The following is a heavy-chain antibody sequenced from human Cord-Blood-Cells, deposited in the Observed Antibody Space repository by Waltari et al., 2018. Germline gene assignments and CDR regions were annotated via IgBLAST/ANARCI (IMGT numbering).Heavy chain of an antibody. Sequence: EVQLLESGGGVVQPGGYLRRCCAASGFTFSRYAMSWVREAPGKGLEWVSAISGRGGSTYYADSVKGRFTISRDNSKNTLYLQMNSLRAEDTAVYYCAATYCGGDCYSVYAFDIWGQGTMVTVSS. CDR3: AATYCGGDCYSVYAFDI. D-gene: IGHD2-21*02. V-gene: IGHV3-23*01. J-gene: IGHJ3*02. CDR2: ISGRGGST. CDR1: GFTFSRYA.